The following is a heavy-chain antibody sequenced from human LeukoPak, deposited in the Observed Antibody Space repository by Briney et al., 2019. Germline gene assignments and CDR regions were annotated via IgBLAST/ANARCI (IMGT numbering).Heavy chain of an antibody. V-gene: IGHV4-34*01. J-gene: IGHJ4*02. D-gene: IGHD3-10*01. Sequence: PSETLSLTCAVYGGSFSGYYWSWIRQPPGKGLEWIGEINHSGSTNYNPSLKSRVTISVDTSKNQFSLKLSSVTAADTAVYYCARDAMVRGVIRAMGHWGQGTLVTVSS. CDR1: GGSFSGYY. CDR3: ARDAMVRGVIRAMGH. CDR2: INHSGST.